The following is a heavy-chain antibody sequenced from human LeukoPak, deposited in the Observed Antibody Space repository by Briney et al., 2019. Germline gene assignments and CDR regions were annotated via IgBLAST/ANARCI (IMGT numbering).Heavy chain of an antibody. J-gene: IGHJ4*02. CDR3: ARYRVVVPAAYFDY. V-gene: IGHV4-39*01. CDR2: IYYSGST. D-gene: IGHD2-2*01. CDR1: GGSISSSSYY. Sequence: SETLSLTCTVSGGSISSSSYYWGWIRQPPGKGLEWIGSIYYSGSTYYNPSLKSRVTISVDTSKNQFSLKLSSVTAADTAVYYCARYRVVVPAAYFDYWGQGTLVTVSS.